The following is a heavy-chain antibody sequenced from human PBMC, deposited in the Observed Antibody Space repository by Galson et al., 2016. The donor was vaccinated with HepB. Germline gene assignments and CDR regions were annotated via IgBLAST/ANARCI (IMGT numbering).Heavy chain of an antibody. Sequence: SLRLSCAASGFTFSDYNLNWVRQAPGKGLEWVSSITSSNTYTYYADSVKGRFTISRDNAKNSLYLHMNSLRAEDTAMYYCAREIGYVRLGYHYGMDVWGQGTTVTVSS. CDR2: ITSSNTYT. D-gene: IGHD3-16*01. CDR3: AREIGYVRLGYHYGMDV. V-gene: IGHV3-21*06. J-gene: IGHJ6*02. CDR1: GFTFSDYN.